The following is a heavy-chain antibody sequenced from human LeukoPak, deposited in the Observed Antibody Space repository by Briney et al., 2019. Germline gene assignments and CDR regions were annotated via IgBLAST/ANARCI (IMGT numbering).Heavy chain of an antibody. D-gene: IGHD1-26*01. Sequence: SETLSLTCTVSGGSISSGTYYWDWIRQPPGKGLEWIGAIYYSGTTYYNPSLRGRVTISVDTSKNHFSLKLSSVTAADTAVYYCARQARGSYPEFDHWGQGTLVTVSS. CDR1: GGSISSGTYY. CDR2: IYYSGTT. CDR3: ARQARGSYPEFDH. J-gene: IGHJ4*02. V-gene: IGHV4-39*01.